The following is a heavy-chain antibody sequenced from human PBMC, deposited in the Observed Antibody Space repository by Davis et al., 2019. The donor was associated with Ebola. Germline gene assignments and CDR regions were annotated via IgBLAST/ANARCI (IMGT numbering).Heavy chain of an antibody. J-gene: IGHJ5*02. CDR1: GYTFTGYY. CDR2: INPNTGDT. CDR3: ARDFRYCSSTSCYSGWFDP. Sequence: AASVKVSCKASGYTFTGYYMHWVRQAPGQGLEWMGRINPNTGDTNYTQKFQGRVTITRDTSISTAYMELSRLRSDDTDVYYCARDFRYCSSTSCYSGWFDPWGQGTLVTVSS. D-gene: IGHD2-2*01. V-gene: IGHV1-2*01.